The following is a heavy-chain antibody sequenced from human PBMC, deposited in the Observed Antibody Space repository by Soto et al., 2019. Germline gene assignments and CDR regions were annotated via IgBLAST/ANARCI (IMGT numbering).Heavy chain of an antibody. D-gene: IGHD3-3*01. V-gene: IGHV3-9*01. Sequence: EVQLVESGGGLVQPGNSLRLSCAGSGFTFDDYAMHWVRQAPGKGLEWVSGISYNSGSVGYADSVSGRFTISRDRAKKSLYLEMNSLKTEDPDFYYCSISKVGFWRGYSSDRAFDRWGQGTMVNVSS. CDR2: ISYNSGSV. J-gene: IGHJ4*02. CDR3: SISKVGFWRGYSSDRAFDR. CDR1: GFTFDDYA.